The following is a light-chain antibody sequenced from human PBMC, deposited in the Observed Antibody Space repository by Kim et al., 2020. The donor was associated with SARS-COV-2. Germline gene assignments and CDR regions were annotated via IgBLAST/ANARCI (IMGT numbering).Light chain of an antibody. CDR2: AAS. J-gene: IGKJ4*01. CDR3: QQSYSTPRLT. CDR1: QSISNY. V-gene: IGKV1-39*01. Sequence: SVGDRVTITCRASQSISNYLNWYQQKPGKAPKLLIYAASSLQSGAPSRFSGSGSGTDFTLTISSLQPEDFATYYCQQSYSTPRLTFGGGTKVDIK.